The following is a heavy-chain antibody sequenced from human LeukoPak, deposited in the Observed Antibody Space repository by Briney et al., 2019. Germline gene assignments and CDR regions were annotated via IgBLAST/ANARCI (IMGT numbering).Heavy chain of an antibody. J-gene: IGHJ5*01. V-gene: IGHV3-23*01. CDR3: AKGGGYSYGYVAS. Sequence: GGSLRLSCAASGFTFTSFAMSWVRQAPGKGLEWVSAISGDGGNSYYADSVKGRFTISRDNSKNTLYVQMNSLRAEDTAVYYCAKGGGYSYGYVASWGQGTLVIVSS. CDR1: GFTFTSFA. D-gene: IGHD5-18*01. CDR2: ISGDGGNS.